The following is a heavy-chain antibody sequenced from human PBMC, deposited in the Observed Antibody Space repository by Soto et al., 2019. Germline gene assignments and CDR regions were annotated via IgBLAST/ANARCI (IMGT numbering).Heavy chain of an antibody. V-gene: IGHV4-34*01. CDR1: GGPFSGYY. J-gene: IGHJ4*02. CDR3: SRGGVAALLHY. D-gene: IGHD6-6*01. Sequence: SETLSLTCAVYGGPFSGYYWTWIRQPPGKGLEWIGEIDHSGSTSYNPSLKSRVTISVDTSKNQFSLKLDSVTAADTAVYYCSRGGVAALLHYSGQGSLVIGSS. CDR2: IDHSGST.